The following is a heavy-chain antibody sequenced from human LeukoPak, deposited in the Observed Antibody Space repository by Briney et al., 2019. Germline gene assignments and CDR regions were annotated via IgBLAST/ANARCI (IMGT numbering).Heavy chain of an antibody. CDR1: GFTFSSYA. CDR2: ISGSGGST. D-gene: IGHD6-13*01. V-gene: IGHV3-23*01. CDR3: ARDGRQQPVDP. J-gene: IGHJ5*02. Sequence: GGSLRLSCAASGFTFSSYAMSWVRQAPGKGLEWVSGISGSGGSTYSADSVKGRFTISRDNSKSTLYLQMNSLRAEDTAVYYCARDGRQQPVDPWGQGTLITVSS.